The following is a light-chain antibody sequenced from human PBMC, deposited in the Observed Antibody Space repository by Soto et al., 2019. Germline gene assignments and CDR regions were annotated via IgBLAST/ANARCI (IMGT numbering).Light chain of an antibody. V-gene: IGLV2-23*01. J-gene: IGLJ1*01. Sequence: QSVLTQPAPVSGSPGQSITISCTGTGSDVGGYNLVSWYQQHPGKAPKLMIYEDSKRPSGLSNRFSGSKSGNTASLTISGLQAEDEADYYCCSYAGSSTFVFGTGTKVTVL. CDR1: GSDVGGYNL. CDR2: EDS. CDR3: CSYAGSSTFV.